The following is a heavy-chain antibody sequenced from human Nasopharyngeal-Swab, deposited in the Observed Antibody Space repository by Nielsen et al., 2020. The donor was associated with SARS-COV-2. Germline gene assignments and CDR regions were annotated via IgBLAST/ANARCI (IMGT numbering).Heavy chain of an antibody. D-gene: IGHD6-13*01. CDR2: INSDGRSP. Sequence: GGSLRLSCAASGFPFSGYWMHWVRPSPGKGLVWLARINSDGRSPTYADSVKGRFTMSRDNVKNMVYLQMNSLRAEDTAVYYCARDFRYSSDYWGQGTLVTVAS. CDR1: GFPFSGYW. J-gene: IGHJ4*02. V-gene: IGHV3-74*01. CDR3: ARDFRYSSDY.